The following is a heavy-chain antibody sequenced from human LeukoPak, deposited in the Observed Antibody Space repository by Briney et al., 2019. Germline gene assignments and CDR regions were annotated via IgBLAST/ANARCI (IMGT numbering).Heavy chain of an antibody. CDR3: ARDRDYSNSLDY. D-gene: IGHD6-6*01. J-gene: IGHJ4*02. CDR1: GDSLNPYH. V-gene: IGHV4-4*07. CDR2: IYASGST. Sequence: KPSETLSLTCTVSGDSLNPYHWSWIRQPAGEGLEGIGRIYASGSTNYNPSHNPSLESRVTMSVDTSKNQFSLKLTSVTAADTAVYYCARDRDYSNSLDYWGQGTLVTVSS.